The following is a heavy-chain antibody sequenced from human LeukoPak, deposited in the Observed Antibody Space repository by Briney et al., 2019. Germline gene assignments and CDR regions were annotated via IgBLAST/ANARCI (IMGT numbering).Heavy chain of an antibody. Sequence: GGSLRLSCAASGFTFSSYEMNWVRQAPGKGLEWVANIKQDGSEKYYVDSVKGRFTISRDNAKNSLYLQMNSLRAEDTAVYYCARVGIAVAGDPDAFDYWGQGTLVTVSS. J-gene: IGHJ4*02. V-gene: IGHV3-7*01. CDR3: ARVGIAVAGDPDAFDY. CDR1: GFTFSSYE. D-gene: IGHD6-19*01. CDR2: IKQDGSEK.